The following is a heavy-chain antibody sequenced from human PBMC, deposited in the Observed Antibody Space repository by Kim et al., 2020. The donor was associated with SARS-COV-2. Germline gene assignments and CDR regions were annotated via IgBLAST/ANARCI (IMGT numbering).Heavy chain of an antibody. CDR1: GFTFSTYW. Sequence: GGSLRLSCAASGFTFSTYWMHWVRQAPGKGLVWVSRINSDGSSTSYADSVKGRFTISRDNAKNTLFLQMNLLRAEDSAVYYCAGGGPIRAYGMDVWGQGTTVTVSS. CDR2: INSDGSST. CDR3: AGGGPIRAYGMDV. D-gene: IGHD3-10*01. J-gene: IGHJ6*02. V-gene: IGHV3-74*01.